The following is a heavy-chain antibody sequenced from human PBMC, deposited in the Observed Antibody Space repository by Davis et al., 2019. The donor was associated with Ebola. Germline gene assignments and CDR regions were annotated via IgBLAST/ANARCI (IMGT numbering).Heavy chain of an antibody. D-gene: IGHD3-9*01. CDR1: GFSVSDKY. V-gene: IGHV3-53*01. Sequence: PGGSLRLSCAASGFSVSDKYMSWVRQAPGKGLEWVSLLYSGGETKYADSVKDRFTISRDTSKNTLYLQMNSLRVEDTAVYYCARTTGRQDRDWPYFDNWGQGTLVTVFS. CDR2: LYSGGET. J-gene: IGHJ4*02. CDR3: ARTTGRQDRDWPYFDN.